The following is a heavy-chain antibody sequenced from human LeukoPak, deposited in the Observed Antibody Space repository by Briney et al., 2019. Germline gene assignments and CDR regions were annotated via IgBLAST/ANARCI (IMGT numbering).Heavy chain of an antibody. V-gene: IGHV3-30*02. CDR3: AKGVTIFGVVIMGYFDY. CDR2: IRYDGSNK. J-gene: IGHJ4*02. Sequence: SGGSLRLSCAASGFTFSSYGMHWVRQAPGKGLEWVAFIRYDGSNKYYADSVKGRFTISRDNSKNTLYLQMNSLRTEDTAVYYCAKGVTIFGVVIMGYFDYWGQGTLVTVSS. CDR1: GFTFSSYG. D-gene: IGHD3-3*01.